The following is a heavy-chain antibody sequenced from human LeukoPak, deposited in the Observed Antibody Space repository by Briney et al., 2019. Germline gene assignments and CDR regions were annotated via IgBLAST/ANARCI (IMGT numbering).Heavy chain of an antibody. CDR3: ARLDGYCSGGSCYSVSFVDP. CDR2: IYYSGST. CDR1: GGSISSSNYY. Sequence: SETLSLTCTVSGGSISSSNYYWGWIRQPPGKGLEWIGSIYYSGSTYYNPSIKSRVTISVDTSKNQFSLKLSSVTAADTAVYYCARLDGYCSGGSCYSVSFVDPWGQGTLVAVSS. J-gene: IGHJ5*02. V-gene: IGHV4-39*01. D-gene: IGHD2-15*01.